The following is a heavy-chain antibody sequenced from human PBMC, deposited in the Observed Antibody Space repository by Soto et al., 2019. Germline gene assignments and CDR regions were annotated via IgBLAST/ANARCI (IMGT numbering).Heavy chain of an antibody. Sequence: GASVKVSCKASGGTFSSYAISWVRQAPGQGLEWMGGIIPIFGTANYAQKFQGRVTITADESTSTAYMELSSLRPEDTAVYYCARSKVDTATVTDYYYGMDVWGQGTTVTVSS. CDR3: ARSKVDTATVTDYYYGMDV. J-gene: IGHJ6*02. V-gene: IGHV1-69*13. D-gene: IGHD5-18*01. CDR2: IIPIFGTA. CDR1: GGTFSSYA.